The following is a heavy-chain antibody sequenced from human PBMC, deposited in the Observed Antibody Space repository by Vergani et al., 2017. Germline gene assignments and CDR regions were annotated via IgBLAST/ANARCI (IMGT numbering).Heavy chain of an antibody. CDR1: GFTFSSAW. J-gene: IGHJ4*02. Sequence: EVQPVESGGGLVKPGGSLRLSCTTSGFTFSSAWMSWVRQAPGKVLEWVARIRPKTDGETTDYAAPVKGRFTISRDDSKRLAYLQLSGLKTEDTAVYFCSRGCGYSFGYSDYWGQGTLVTVSS. D-gene: IGHD5-18*01. CDR3: SRGCGYSFGYSDY. CDR2: IRPKTDGETT. V-gene: IGHV3-15*01.